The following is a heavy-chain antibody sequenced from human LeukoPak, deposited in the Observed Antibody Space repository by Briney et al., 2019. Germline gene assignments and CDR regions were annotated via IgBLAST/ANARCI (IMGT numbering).Heavy chain of an antibody. V-gene: IGHV3-11*04. CDR3: ARDGAVVNFDY. D-gene: IGHD3-22*01. J-gene: IGHJ4*02. Sequence: GGSLRLSCAASGFTFSDYYMSWIRQAQGQGLEWVSYISSSGSTIYYADSVKGRFTISRDNAKNSLYLQMNSRRAEGTYVDYCARDGAVVNFDYWGQGTLVTVSS. CDR2: ISSSGSTI. CDR1: GFTFSDYY.